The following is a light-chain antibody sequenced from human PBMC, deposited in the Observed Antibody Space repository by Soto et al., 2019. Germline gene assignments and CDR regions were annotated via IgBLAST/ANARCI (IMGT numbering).Light chain of an antibody. J-gene: IGLJ2*01. V-gene: IGLV2-8*01. CDR3: SSYPVTNNFEVI. Sequence: QSVLTQPPSASGSPGQSVTISCTATSSDVGDYNYVSWYQQYPGKAPKLLISEVSKRPSGVPDRFSGSKSGSTASLTVSGLQDEDEADFSCSSYPVTNNFEVIFGGGTKLTVL. CDR2: EVS. CDR1: SSDVGDYNY.